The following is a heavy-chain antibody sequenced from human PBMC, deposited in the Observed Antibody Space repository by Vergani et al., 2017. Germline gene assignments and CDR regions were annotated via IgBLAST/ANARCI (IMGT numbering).Heavy chain of an antibody. D-gene: IGHD6-13*01. CDR2: ISYDGSNK. J-gene: IGHJ4*02. Sequence: QVQLVESGGGVVQPGRSLRLSCAASGFTFSSYAMHWVRQAPGKGLEWVAVISYDGSNKHYADSVKGRFTISRDISKNTLYLQMNSLRAEDTAVYYCARAGYSSSWNGFDYWGQGTLVTVSS. CDR1: GFTFSSYA. CDR3: ARAGYSSSWNGFDY. V-gene: IGHV3-30-3*01.